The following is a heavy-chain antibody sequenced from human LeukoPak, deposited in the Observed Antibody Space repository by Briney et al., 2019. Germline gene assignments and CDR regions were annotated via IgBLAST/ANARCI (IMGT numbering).Heavy chain of an antibody. CDR3: ARMGAGYYNPFDY. V-gene: IGHV4-59*01. CDR1: GGSISSYY. J-gene: IGHJ4*02. Sequence: PSETLSLTCTVSGGSISSYYWSWIRQPPGKGLEWIGYIYYSGSTNYNPSLKSRVTVSVDTSKNQFSLKLSSVTAADTAVYYCARMGAGYYNPFDYWGQGTLVTVSS. D-gene: IGHD3-9*01. CDR2: IYYSGST.